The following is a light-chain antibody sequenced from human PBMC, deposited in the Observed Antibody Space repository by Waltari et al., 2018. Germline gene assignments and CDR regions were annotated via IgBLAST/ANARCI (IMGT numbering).Light chain of an antibody. J-gene: IGKJ2*01. CDR3: QHYGTSPHT. CDR1: QSISTTY. Sequence: EIVLTQSPGTLSLSPGERATLSCRASQSISTTYLAWSQQKPGQAPRLLLYGASSRATGIPDRCSGSGSGTDFTLTISRLEAEDFAGYYCQHYGTSPHTFGQGTKLEVK. CDR2: GAS. V-gene: IGKV3-20*01.